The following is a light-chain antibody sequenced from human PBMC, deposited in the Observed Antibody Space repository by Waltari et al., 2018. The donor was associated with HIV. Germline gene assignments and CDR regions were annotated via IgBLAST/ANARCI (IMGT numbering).Light chain of an antibody. V-gene: IGLV3-1*01. J-gene: IGLJ1*01. CDR2: QDT. CDR1: KLGDKF. CDR3: SSYGDHNKYF. Sequence: SYELTQPPSLSVSPGQTATITCPGYKLGDKFVSWYQQKPGQSPFLVIFQDTKRPSGIPSRFSGSRSGNTATLTIRGTQAMDEADYYCSSYGDHNKYFFGTGTKVTVL.